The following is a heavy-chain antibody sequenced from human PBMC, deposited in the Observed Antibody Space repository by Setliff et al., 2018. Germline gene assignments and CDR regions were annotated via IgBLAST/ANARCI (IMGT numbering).Heavy chain of an antibody. V-gene: IGHV3-23*01. CDR3: ARDLTGGSYGDFDY. CDR1: GFTFSSYA. D-gene: IGHD1-26*01. Sequence: GGSLRLSCAASGFTFSSYAITWVRQAPGKGLEWVSMISGSAQTTYYADSVKGRFTISRDNSKNTGYLEMNSLRAEDTAVYYCARDLTGGSYGDFDYWGQGTLVTVS. J-gene: IGHJ4*02. CDR2: ISGSAQTT.